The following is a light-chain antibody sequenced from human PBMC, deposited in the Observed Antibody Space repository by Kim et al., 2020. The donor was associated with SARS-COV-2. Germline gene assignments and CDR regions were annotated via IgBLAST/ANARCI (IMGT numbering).Light chain of an antibody. V-gene: IGLV10-54*01. Sequence: QTHTLTCTGNKNNVGNQGAAWLQQHQGHPPKLLSYRNTNRPSGISEKLSASRSGDAASLTITGLQPEDEADYYCSAWDSSLGAWVFGGGTKLTVL. J-gene: IGLJ3*02. CDR3: SAWDSSLGAWV. CDR2: RNT. CDR1: KNNVGNQG.